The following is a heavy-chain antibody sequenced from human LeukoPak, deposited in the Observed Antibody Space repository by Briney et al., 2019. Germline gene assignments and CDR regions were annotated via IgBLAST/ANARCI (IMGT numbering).Heavy chain of an antibody. CDR1: GFTFSSYA. CDR3: AKDPPRGAVAASLDY. CDR2: ISGSGGST. J-gene: IGHJ4*02. V-gene: IGHV3-23*01. Sequence: GGSLRLSCAASGFTFSSYAMSWVGQAPGKGLEWGSAISGSGGSTYYADSVKGRFTIYRDNSKNTLYLQMNSLRAEDTAVYYCAKDPPRGAVAASLDYWGQGTLVTVSS. D-gene: IGHD6-19*01.